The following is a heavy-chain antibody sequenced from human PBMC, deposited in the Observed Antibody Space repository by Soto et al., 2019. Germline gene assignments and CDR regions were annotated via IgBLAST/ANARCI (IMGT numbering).Heavy chain of an antibody. CDR2: ISAYSGNT. V-gene: IGHV1-18*01. CDR1: GYTFTSYG. D-gene: IGHD1-26*01. Sequence: QVQLVQSGAEVKKPGASVKVSCKASGYTFTSYGISWVRQAPGQGLEWMGWISAYSGNTNYAQKLQGRVTKTTDTXXSTAYMELRSLRADDTAVYYCARDLSIVGATTPDYWGQGTLVTVSS. J-gene: IGHJ4*02. CDR3: ARDLSIVGATTPDY.